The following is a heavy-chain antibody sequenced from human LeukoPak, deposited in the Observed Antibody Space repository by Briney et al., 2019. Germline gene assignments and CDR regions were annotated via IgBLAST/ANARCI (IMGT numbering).Heavy chain of an antibody. Sequence: GGSLRLSCAASGFTFCSYWMHWVRQAPGKGLVWVSRINSDGSSTSYADSVKGRFTISRDNAKNSLYLQMNSLRAEDTAVYYCARVYYYDSSGTPARGDAFDIWGQGTMVTVSS. CDR3: ARVYYYDSSGTPARGDAFDI. CDR1: GFTFCSYW. V-gene: IGHV3-74*01. J-gene: IGHJ3*02. CDR2: INSDGSST. D-gene: IGHD3-22*01.